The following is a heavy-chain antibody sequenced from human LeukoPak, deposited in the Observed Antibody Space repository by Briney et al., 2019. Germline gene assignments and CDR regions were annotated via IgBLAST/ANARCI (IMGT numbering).Heavy chain of an antibody. J-gene: IGHJ4*02. Sequence: SETLSLTCTVSGASFTNYYWSWIRQPPGQGLEWIGFSSYNGNTNYNPSLKSRVTISVDMSKNQFSLRLKSVTAVDTAVYCCARGALLWFGAKMEYHFDSWGQGTPLTVSS. D-gene: IGHD3-10*01. CDR1: GASFTNYY. V-gene: IGHV4-59*01. CDR2: SSYNGNT. CDR3: ARGALLWFGAKMEYHFDS.